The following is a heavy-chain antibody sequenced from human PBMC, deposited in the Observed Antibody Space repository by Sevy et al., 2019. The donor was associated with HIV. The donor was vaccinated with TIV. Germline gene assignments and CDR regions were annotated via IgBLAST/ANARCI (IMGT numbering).Heavy chain of an antibody. CDR2: ISSSGSTI. CDR1: GFTFSDYY. Sequence: GGSLRLSCAASGFTFSDYYMSWIRQAPGKGLEWVSYISSSGSTIYYADSVKGRFTISRDNAKNSLYRKMNSLRAEDTPVYYCARDDYPGYSSGGPLDYGMDVWGQGTTVTVSS. D-gene: IGHD6-19*01. V-gene: IGHV3-11*01. CDR3: ARDDYPGYSSGGPLDYGMDV. J-gene: IGHJ6*02.